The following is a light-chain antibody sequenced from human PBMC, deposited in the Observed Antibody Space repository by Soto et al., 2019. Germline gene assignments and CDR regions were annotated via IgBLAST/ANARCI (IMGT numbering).Light chain of an antibody. J-gene: IGKJ4*01. Sequence: DIQMTQSPSSVSASVGVTVTVSCRASQVISSWLAWYQQKPGRAPNLLIYKASTLQTGVPSRFSGSGSGTDFTLTITNLQPEDFATYYCHQASSFPLSFGGGTKVEIK. CDR3: HQASSFPLS. CDR2: KAS. CDR1: QVISSW. V-gene: IGKV1-12*01.